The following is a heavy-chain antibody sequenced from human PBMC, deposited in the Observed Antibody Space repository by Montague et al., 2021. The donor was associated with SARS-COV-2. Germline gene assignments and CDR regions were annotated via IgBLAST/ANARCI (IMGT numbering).Heavy chain of an antibody. V-gene: IGHV4-59*01. CDR2: IYYSGST. CDR3: ARAQMNRITIFGVVAEFDP. Sequence: SETLSLTCTVSGGSISSYYRSWIRQPPGKGLEWIGYIYYSGSTNYNPSLKSRVTISVDTSKNQFSLKLSSVTAADTAVYYCARAQMNRITIFGVVAEFDPWGQGTLVTVSS. CDR1: GGSISSYY. D-gene: IGHD3-3*01. J-gene: IGHJ5*02.